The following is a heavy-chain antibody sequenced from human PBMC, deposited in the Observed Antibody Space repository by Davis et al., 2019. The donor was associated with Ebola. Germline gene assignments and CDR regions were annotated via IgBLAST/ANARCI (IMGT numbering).Heavy chain of an antibody. Sequence: SLKISCSASGFTFSGSAMHWVRQTPGKGLEWVSGISWNGGSIFYADSVKGRFTISRDNAKNSLYLQVNSLRDEDTAVYYCAKFSRAGDSVWGQGTLVTVSS. D-gene: IGHD6-13*01. CDR1: GFTFSGSA. CDR3: AKFSRAGDSV. V-gene: IGHV3-9*01. CDR2: ISWNGGSI. J-gene: IGHJ4*02.